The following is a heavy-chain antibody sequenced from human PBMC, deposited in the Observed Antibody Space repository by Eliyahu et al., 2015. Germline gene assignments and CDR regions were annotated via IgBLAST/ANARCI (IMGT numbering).Heavy chain of an antibody. CDR1: GFTLSDYW. CDR3: ARDPCPNGVCYADF. J-gene: IGHJ4*02. Sequence: EVQLVESGGGLVQPGGSLRLSCEAFGFTLSDYWMHWVRQAPGKGLEWVSRIKSDGSNTRYADSVRGRFTISRDNAKNTLYLQMNSLRVEDTAVYYCARDPCPNGVCYADFWGQGTQVTVSS. V-gene: IGHV3-74*01. CDR2: IKSDGSNT. D-gene: IGHD2-8*01.